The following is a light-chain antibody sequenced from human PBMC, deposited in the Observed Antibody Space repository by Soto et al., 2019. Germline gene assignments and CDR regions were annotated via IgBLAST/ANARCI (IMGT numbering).Light chain of an antibody. V-gene: IGKV3-11*01. J-gene: IGKJ4*01. CDR3: QQHINWPLT. Sequence: EIVLTQSPATLSLSPGERATLSCRASQTVSSSLAWYQQKPGQAPRLLIYEVSNRATGIPARFSGSGSGADFTPTISSLEPGDFALYYCQQHINWPLTFGGGTKVDIK. CDR2: EVS. CDR1: QTVSSS.